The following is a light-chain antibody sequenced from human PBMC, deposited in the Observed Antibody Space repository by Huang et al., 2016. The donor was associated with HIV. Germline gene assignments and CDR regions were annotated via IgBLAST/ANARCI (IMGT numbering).Light chain of an antibody. CDR1: QGISSY. CDR2: AAS. V-gene: IGKV1-9*01. J-gene: IGKJ3*01. Sequence: IQLTQSPSSLSASVGDRVTITCRASQGISSYLAWYQQQPGKAPKLLIYAASTLQSGVPSRVSGRGSGTDFTLTISSLQPEDFATYYCQQLNSYPEGFTFGPGTKVDIK. CDR3: QQLNSYPEGFT.